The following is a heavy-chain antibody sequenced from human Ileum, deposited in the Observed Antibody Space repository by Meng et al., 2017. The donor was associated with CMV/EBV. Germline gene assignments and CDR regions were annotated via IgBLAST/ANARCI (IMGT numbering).Heavy chain of an antibody. CDR3: AREMGAHDY. V-gene: IGHV6-1*01. D-gene: IGHD4/OR15-4a*01. Sequence: QVQLQPSGPGLVKPSQTLSLAGATSGDSVSSNIAAWSWIRQSPSRGLEWLGRTYYRSKWYDDYAVSVKSRVTITPDTSKNQFSLHLNSVSPEDTAIYFCAREMGAHDYWGQGTLVTVSS. CDR1: GDSVSSNIAA. CDR2: TYYRSKWYD. J-gene: IGHJ4*02.